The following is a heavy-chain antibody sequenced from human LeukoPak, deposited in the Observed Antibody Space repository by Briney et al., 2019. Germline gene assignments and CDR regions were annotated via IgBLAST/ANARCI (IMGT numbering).Heavy chain of an antibody. J-gene: IGHJ4*02. Sequence: HGGSLRLSCAASGFIFTGYFMSWVRQAPGKGLEWVASIKHDGSEKYYVDSVRGRFTISRDNTRNLLYLQMSSLRAEDTAVYYCARDRGPRTGFMVREAYDYWGQGTLVTVSS. CDR2: IKHDGSEK. CDR3: ARDRGPRTGFMVREAYDY. CDR1: GFIFTGYF. V-gene: IGHV3-7*01. D-gene: IGHD3-10*01.